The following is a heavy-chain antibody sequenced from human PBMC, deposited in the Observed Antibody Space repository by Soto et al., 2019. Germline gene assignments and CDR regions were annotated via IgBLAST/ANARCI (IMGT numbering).Heavy chain of an antibody. J-gene: IGHJ5*02. CDR2: IYWDDDK. CDR1: GFSLSTSGVG. CDR3: AHRRDDILTGVWFDP. V-gene: IGHV2-5*02. Sequence: QITLKESGPPLVKPTQTLTLTCTFSGFSLSTSGVGVGWIRQPPGKALEWLALIYWDDDKRYSPSLKSRLTITKDTSKNKVVLTMTNMAPVDTATYYCAHRRDDILTGVWFDPWGQGTLVTVSS. D-gene: IGHD3-9*01.